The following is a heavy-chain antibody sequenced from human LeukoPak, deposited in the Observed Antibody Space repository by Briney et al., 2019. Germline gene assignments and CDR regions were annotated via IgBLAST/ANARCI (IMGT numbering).Heavy chain of an antibody. CDR3: AKASQRIRPPDY. Sequence: PGGSLRLSCADSGFTFSSYGMHWVRQAPGKGLEWVAVISYDGSNKYYADSVKGRFTISRDNSKNTLYLQMNSLRAEDTAVYYCAKASQRIRPPDYWGQGTLVTVSS. V-gene: IGHV3-30*18. CDR1: GFTFSSYG. D-gene: IGHD1-1*01. CDR2: ISYDGSNK. J-gene: IGHJ4*02.